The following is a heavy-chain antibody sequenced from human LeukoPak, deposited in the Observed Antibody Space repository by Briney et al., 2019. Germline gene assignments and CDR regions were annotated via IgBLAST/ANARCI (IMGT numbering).Heavy chain of an antibody. CDR3: ARHPIYGSGTSSSFDV. CDR2: VYGSGGT. D-gene: IGHD3-10*01. Sequence: SETLSLTCSVSGDSISDDYWSWIRQSPGRGLECIAYVYGSGGTSYNPSLGNRVTISADTSKNEVSLKQRSVSAADTAVYYCARHPIYGSGTSSSFDVWGQGTMVTVSS. J-gene: IGHJ3*01. V-gene: IGHV4-59*08. CDR1: GDSISDDY.